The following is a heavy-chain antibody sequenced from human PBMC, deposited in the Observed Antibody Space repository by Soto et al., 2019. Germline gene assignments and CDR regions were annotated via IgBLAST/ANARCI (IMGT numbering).Heavy chain of an antibody. D-gene: IGHD2-21*01. V-gene: IGHV4-59*01. J-gene: IGHJ4*02. Sequence: SETLSLTCTVSGGSISSYYWSWIRQPPGKGLEWIGYIYYSGSTNYNPSLKSRVTISVDTSKNQFSLKLSSVTAADTAVYYCARDSGEYCGGGSGSARGFEYWGQGTLVPVSS. CDR3: ARDSGEYCGGGSGSARGFEY. CDR2: IYYSGST. CDR1: GGSISSYY.